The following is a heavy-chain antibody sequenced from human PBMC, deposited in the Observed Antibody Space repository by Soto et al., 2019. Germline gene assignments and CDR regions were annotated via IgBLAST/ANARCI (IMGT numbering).Heavy chain of an antibody. CDR3: AKENWYPDL. V-gene: IGHV3-11*01. Sequence: PGGSLRLSCAASGFTFSDAWINWVRQAPGKGLEWVSYISNGGDVIHYADSVKGRFTISRDNVDNSLYLQMNSLRVEDTAVYYCAKENWYPDLWGRGTLVTVSS. CDR1: GFTFSDAW. CDR2: ISNGGDVI. J-gene: IGHJ2*01.